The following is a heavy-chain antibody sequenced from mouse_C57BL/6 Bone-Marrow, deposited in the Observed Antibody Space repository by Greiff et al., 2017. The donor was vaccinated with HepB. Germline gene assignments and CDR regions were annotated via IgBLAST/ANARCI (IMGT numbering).Heavy chain of an antibody. CDR2: IHPNSGST. D-gene: IGHD1-1*01. Sequence: QVQLQQPGAELVKPGASVKLSCKASGYIFTSYWMHWVKQRPGQGLGWIGMIHPNSGSTNYNEKFKSKATLTVSKSSSTAYMQLSSLTSEDSAVYYWARFNYYGSSYRFDYWGQGTTLTVSS. CDR1: GYIFTSYW. CDR3: ARFNYYGSSYRFDY. V-gene: IGHV1-64*01. J-gene: IGHJ2*01.